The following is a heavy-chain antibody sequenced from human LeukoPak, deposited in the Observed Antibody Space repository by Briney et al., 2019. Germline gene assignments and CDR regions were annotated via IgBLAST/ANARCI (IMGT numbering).Heavy chain of an antibody. V-gene: IGHV3-33*01. D-gene: IGHD6-13*01. Sequence: GRSLRLSCAASGFTFSSYGMHWVRQAPGKGLEWVAVIWYDGSNKYYADSVKGRFTISRDNSKNTLYLQMNSLRAEDTAVYYCARDSVSSSWYYYYGMDVWGQGTTVTVSS. J-gene: IGHJ6*02. CDR1: GFTFSSYG. CDR2: IWYDGSNK. CDR3: ARDSVSSSWYYYYGMDV.